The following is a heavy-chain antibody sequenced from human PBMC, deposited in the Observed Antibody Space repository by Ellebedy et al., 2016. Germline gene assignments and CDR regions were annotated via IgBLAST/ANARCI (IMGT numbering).Heavy chain of an antibody. CDR3: TSLNVLLWFGELLDNDAFDI. J-gene: IGHJ3*02. D-gene: IGHD3-10*01. V-gene: IGHV3-73*01. CDR2: IRSKANSYAT. Sequence: GESLKISXAASGFTFSGSAMHWVRQASGKGLEWVGRIRSKANSYATAYAASVKGRFTISRDDSKNTAYLQMNSLKTEDTAVYYCTSLNVLLWFGELLDNDAFDIWGQGTMVTVSS. CDR1: GFTFSGSA.